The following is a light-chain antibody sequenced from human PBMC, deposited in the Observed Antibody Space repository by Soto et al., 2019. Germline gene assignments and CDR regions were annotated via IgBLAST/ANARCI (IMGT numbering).Light chain of an antibody. Sequence: QSVLTQPPSASGSPGQSVTTSCTGTSRDIGSYNHVAWYQQFPGKSPKLMIYAVSDRPPGVSDRFSGSKSGITASLTISGLQTEDEADYYCISYTDRQSYLFGTGTKVTVL. CDR2: AVS. V-gene: IGLV2-8*01. CDR3: ISYTDRQSYL. CDR1: SRDIGSYNH. J-gene: IGLJ1*01.